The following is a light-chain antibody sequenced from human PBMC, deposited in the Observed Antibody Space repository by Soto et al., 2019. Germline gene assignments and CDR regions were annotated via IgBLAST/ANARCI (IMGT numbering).Light chain of an antibody. J-gene: IGKJ2*01. V-gene: IGKV1-17*01. CDR3: QQRNSYPRT. Sequence: QMTQSPSPLSGSVGYLVTITCRATQSISNDLGWYQQKPGKAPNLLISAASTLQSGVPSRFSGSGSETEFTLTITSLQPEDSATYYCQQRNSYPRTFGQGTKVDIK. CDR1: QSISND. CDR2: AAS.